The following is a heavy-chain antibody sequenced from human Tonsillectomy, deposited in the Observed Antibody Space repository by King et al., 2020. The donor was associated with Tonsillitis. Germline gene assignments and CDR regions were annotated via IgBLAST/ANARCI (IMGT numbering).Heavy chain of an antibody. CDR2: IYDTGST. J-gene: IGHJ4*02. V-gene: IGHV4-30-4*01. CDR3: ASRVNYDYYFDY. CDR1: GGSISSGDYY. D-gene: IGHD1-7*01. Sequence: QLQESGPGLVKPSQTLSLTCTVSGGSISSGDYYWSWIRQPPGKGLEWIGYIYDTGSTSYNPSLESLLKISVDMSKNQFSLKLSSVTAADTAVYYCASRVNYDYYFDYWGQGTLVTVSS.